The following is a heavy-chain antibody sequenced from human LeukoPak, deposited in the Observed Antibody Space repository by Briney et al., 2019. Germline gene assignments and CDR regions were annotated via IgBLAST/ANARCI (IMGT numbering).Heavy chain of an antibody. CDR2: ISSSGSTI. V-gene: IGHV3-48*04. J-gene: IGHJ6*04. Sequence: GGSLRLSCAASGFTFSSYGMNWVRQAPGEGLEWVSYISSSGSTIYYADSVKGRFTISRDNAKNSLYLQMNSLRAEDTAVYYCAELGITVIGGVWGKGTTVTISS. CDR1: GFTFSSYG. CDR3: AELGITVIGGV. D-gene: IGHD3-10*02.